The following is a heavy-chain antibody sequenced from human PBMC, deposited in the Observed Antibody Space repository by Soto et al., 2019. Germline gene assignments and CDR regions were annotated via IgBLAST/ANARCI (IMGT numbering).Heavy chain of an antibody. V-gene: IGHV4-30-2*01. CDR3: ARGALRWSTSWDFDY. J-gene: IGHJ4*02. CDR1: GGSINSGAYS. D-gene: IGHD4-17*01. Sequence: QLQLQESGSGLVKPSQTLSLTCAVSGGSINSGAYSWSWIRQPPGKGLVWIGYIYHSGSTYYNPSLKSRVTISVDRAKNQFSLNLSSVTAADTAMYYCARGALRWSTSWDFDYWGQGTLVTVSS. CDR2: IYHSGST.